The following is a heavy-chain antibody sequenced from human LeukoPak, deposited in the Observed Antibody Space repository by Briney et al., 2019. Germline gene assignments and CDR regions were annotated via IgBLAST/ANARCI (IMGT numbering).Heavy chain of an antibody. V-gene: IGHV3-48*03. D-gene: IGHD2-15*01. CDR3: AKDQWSSATHDY. CDR1: GFTFSSYE. CDR2: ISSGGGTV. J-gene: IGHJ4*02. Sequence: GGSLRLSCAASGFTFSSYEMNWVRQAPGKGLEWVSYISSGGGTVYYADSVKGRFAISRDNSKNTLYLQMNSLRAEDTAVYYCAKDQWSSATHDYWGQGTLVTVSS.